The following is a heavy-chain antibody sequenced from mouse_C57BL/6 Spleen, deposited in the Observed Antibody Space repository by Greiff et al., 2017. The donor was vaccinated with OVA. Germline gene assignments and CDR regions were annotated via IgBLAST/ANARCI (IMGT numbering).Heavy chain of an antibody. V-gene: IGHV7-3*01. D-gene: IGHD2-1*01. Sequence: EVQGVESGGGLVQPGGSLSLSCAASGFTFTDYYMSWVRQPPGKALEWLGFIRNKANGYTTEYSASVKGRFTISRDNSQSILYLQMNALRAEDSATYYCASHYCNYAMDYWGQGTSVTVSS. J-gene: IGHJ4*01. CDR2: IRNKANGYTT. CDR1: GFTFTDYY. CDR3: ASHYCNYAMDY.